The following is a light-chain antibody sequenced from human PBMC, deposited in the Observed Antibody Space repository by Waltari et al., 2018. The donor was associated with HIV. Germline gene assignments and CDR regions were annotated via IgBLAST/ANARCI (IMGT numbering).Light chain of an antibody. V-gene: IGKV1-12*01. CDR3: QQADSFPLT. CDR2: SAT. J-gene: IGKJ4*01. Sequence: DIQMTQSPSSVSASVGDRVTITCRASQGVSSWLAWYQQKKGQAPKLLIYSATILQTGVPSRFSGSGSGTDFTLTISSLQPEDFASYFCQQADSFPLTFGGGTKVE. CDR1: QGVSSW.